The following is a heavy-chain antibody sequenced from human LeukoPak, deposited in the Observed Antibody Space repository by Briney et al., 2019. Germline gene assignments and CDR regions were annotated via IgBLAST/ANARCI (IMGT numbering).Heavy chain of an antibody. CDR3: ARGGLRVMVYRLYYMDV. J-gene: IGHJ6*03. V-gene: IGHV1-69*13. CDR2: IIPIFGTA. Sequence: EASVKVSCKASGGTFSSYAISWVRQAPGQGLEWMGGIIPIFGTANYAQKFQGRVTITADESTSTAYMELSSLRSEDTAVYYCARGGLRVMVYRLYYMDVWGKGTTVTVSS. CDR1: GGTFSSYA. D-gene: IGHD2-8*01.